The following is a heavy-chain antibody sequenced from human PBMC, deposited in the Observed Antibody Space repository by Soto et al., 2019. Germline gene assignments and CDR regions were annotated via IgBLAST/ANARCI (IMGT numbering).Heavy chain of an antibody. CDR1: GFTFSSYW. D-gene: IGHD3-3*01. J-gene: IGHJ6*02. CDR3: ARGPITIFGVVISYGMDV. V-gene: IGHV3-74*01. CDR2: INSDGSST. Sequence: GGSLRLSCAASGFTFSSYWMHWVRQAPGKGLVWVSRINSDGSSTSYADSVKGRFTISRDNAKNTLYLQMNSLRAEDTAVYYCARGPITIFGVVISYGMDVWGQGTTVTVSS.